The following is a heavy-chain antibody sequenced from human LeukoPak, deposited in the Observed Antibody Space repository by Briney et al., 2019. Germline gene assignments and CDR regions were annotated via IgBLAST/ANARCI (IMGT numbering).Heavy chain of an antibody. J-gene: IGHJ4*02. V-gene: IGHV3-23*01. CDR2: ISGSGVST. CDR3: VRGSDS. CDR1: GFTFSSYA. Sequence: GGSLRLSCAASGFTFSSYAMTWVRQAPGKGLQWVSAISGSGVSTYYADSVRGRFTISRDNAKNSLYLQMSSLRAEDTAVYYCVRGSDSWGQGTLVTVSS.